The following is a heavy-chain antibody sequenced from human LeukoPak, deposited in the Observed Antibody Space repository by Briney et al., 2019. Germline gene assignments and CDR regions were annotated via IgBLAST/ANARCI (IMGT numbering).Heavy chain of an antibody. D-gene: IGHD5-18*01. CDR2: IKQDGSEK. CDR1: GFTFSNFW. Sequence: GGSLRLSCAASGFTFSNFWMSWVRQAPGKGLEWVTNIKQDGSEKYYVDSVKGRFTISRDNAKNSLYLQMSSLRPEDTAVYYCARGRDTPYWGQGTLVTVSS. V-gene: IGHV3-7*04. CDR3: ARGRDTPY. J-gene: IGHJ4*02.